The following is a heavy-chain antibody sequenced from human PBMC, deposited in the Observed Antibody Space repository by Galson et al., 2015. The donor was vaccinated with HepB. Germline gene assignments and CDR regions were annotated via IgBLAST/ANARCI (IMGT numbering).Heavy chain of an antibody. CDR2: ISYDGSNK. D-gene: IGHD3-22*01. CDR3: ARDPEYYYDSSGYSRGFDY. Sequence: SLRLSCAASGFPFSSYAMHWVRQAPGKGLEWVADISYDGSNKYYADSVKGRITLSRDNSKNTLYLQMNCLRAEDKAVYYCARDPEYYYDSSGYSRGFDYWGQGTLVTVSS. V-gene: IGHV3-30*04. J-gene: IGHJ4*02. CDR1: GFPFSSYA.